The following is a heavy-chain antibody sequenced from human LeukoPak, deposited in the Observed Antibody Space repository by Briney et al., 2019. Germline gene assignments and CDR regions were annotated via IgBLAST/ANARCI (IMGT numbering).Heavy chain of an antibody. CDR2: IIPIFGTA. J-gene: IGHJ4*02. Sequence: SVKVSCKASGGTFSSYAISWVRQAPGQGLEWMGGIIPIFGTANYAQKFQGRVTITADESTSTAYMKLSSLRSEDTAVYYCARPGRGYSGYDPFDYWGQGTLVTVSS. D-gene: IGHD5-12*01. CDR3: ARPGRGYSGYDPFDY. CDR1: GGTFSSYA. V-gene: IGHV1-69*13.